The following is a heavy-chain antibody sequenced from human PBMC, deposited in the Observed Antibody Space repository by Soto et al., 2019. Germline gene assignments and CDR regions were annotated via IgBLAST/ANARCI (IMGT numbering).Heavy chain of an antibody. Sequence: QITLKESGPTLVRPAQTLTLTCDFSGFSLSTYDMGVAWIRQPPGKALEWLALIYWDDDKRYSPSLKDRLANSKDTSSNQVVLTITNLDPGDTATYFCANAGDYDLLTFDHWGPGTLVTVSS. D-gene: IGHD4-17*01. V-gene: IGHV2-5*02. CDR3: ANAGDYDLLTFDH. CDR2: IYWDDDK. CDR1: GFSLSTYDMG. J-gene: IGHJ4*02.